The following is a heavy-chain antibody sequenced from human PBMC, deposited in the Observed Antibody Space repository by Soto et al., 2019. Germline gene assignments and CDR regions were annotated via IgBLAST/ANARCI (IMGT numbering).Heavy chain of an antibody. J-gene: IGHJ4*02. Sequence: ASVKVSCKASGYTFHFYGITWVRQAPGQGLEWMGWISGFNGNTNYAADLQGRVTMTTDTSTSTAYMELRGLRSDDTAVYYCARIGVSSGHESPDFDSWGQGTLVTVS. CDR2: ISGFNGNT. V-gene: IGHV1-18*01. D-gene: IGHD3-16*01. CDR3: ARIGVSSGHESPDFDS. CDR1: GYTFHFYG.